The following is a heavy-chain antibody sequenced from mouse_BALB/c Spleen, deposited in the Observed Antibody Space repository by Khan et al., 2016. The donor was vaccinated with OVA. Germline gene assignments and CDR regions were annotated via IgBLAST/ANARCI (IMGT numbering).Heavy chain of an antibody. CDR2: ISYSGNT. J-gene: IGHJ2*01. D-gene: IGHD1-1*01. Sequence: EVKLLESGPGLVKPSQSLSLTCTVTGYSITSDYAWNWIRQFPGNKLEWMGYISYSGNTKYNPSLISRISITRDTSKNQFFLQLNSVTIEDAATYYCARVYGGDVDYWGQGTTLTVSS. CDR1: GYSITSDYA. V-gene: IGHV3-2*02. CDR3: ARVYGGDVDY.